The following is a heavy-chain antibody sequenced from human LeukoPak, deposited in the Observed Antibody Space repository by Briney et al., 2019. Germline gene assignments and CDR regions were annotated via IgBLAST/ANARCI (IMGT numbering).Heavy chain of an antibody. V-gene: IGHV3-30*02. CDR1: GFTFSSYG. D-gene: IGHD6-13*01. CDR2: IRYDGSNK. Sequence: GGSLRLSCAASGFTFSSYGMHWVRQAPGKGLEWVAFIRYDGSNKYYADSVKGRFTISRDNAKNSLYLQMNSLRAEDTAVYYCARDFEFGSAAGTPNWGQGTLVTVSS. J-gene: IGHJ4*02. CDR3: ARDFEFGSAAGTPN.